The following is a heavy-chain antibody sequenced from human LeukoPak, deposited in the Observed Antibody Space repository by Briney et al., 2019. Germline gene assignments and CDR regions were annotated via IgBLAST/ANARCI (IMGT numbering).Heavy chain of an antibody. V-gene: IGHV3-21*05. J-gene: IGHJ4*02. CDR1: GFTFSSYW. CDR2: ISSSSGFT. CDR3: ARGSPPGD. D-gene: IGHD3-16*01. Sequence: GSLRLSCAASGFTFSSYWMHWVRRAPGKGLEWVSYISSSSGFTKYAGSVRGRFTISRDNAKNSLYLQMNTLRVDDTAVYYCARGSPPGDWGQGTLVTVSS.